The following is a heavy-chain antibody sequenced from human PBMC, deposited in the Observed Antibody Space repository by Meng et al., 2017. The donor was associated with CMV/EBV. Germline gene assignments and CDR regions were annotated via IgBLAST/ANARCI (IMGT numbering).Heavy chain of an antibody. J-gene: IGHJ4*02. V-gene: IGHV4-30-4*08. D-gene: IGHD1-14*01. CDR1: GGSISSGDYY. Sequence: QVPPQESGPGLVKPSQTLSLTCTVSGGSISSGDYYWSWIRQPPGKGLEWIGYIYYSGSTYYNPSLKSRVTISVDTSKNQFSLKLSSVTAADTAVYYCARVMGPNRTPYYFDYWGQGTLVTVSS. CDR3: ARVMGPNRTPYYFDY. CDR2: IYYSGST.